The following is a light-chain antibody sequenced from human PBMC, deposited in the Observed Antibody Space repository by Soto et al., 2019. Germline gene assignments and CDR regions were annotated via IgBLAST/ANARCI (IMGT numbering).Light chain of an antibody. V-gene: IGLV1-40*01. J-gene: IGLJ2*01. CDR1: SSNIGAGYD. Sequence: QSVLTQPPSVSGAPGQRVTISCTGSSSNIGAGYDVHWYQQLPGTAPKLLIYGNINRPSGVPDRFSGSKSGTSASLAITGLQAEDEADYYCQSYDSSLSGYVVFGGGTKRTVL. CDR3: QSYDSSLSGYVV. CDR2: GNI.